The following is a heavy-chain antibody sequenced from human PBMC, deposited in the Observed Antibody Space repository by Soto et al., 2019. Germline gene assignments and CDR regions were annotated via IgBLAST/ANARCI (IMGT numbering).Heavy chain of an antibody. V-gene: IGHV4-31*03. Sequence: PSETLSLTCTVSGGSISSGGYYWSWIRQHPGKGLEWIGYIYYSGSTYYNPSLKSRVTISVDTSKNQFSLKLSSVTAADTAVYYCARGARRVTIFGVVIIGDFDIWGQGTMVTVSS. D-gene: IGHD3-3*01. J-gene: IGHJ3*02. CDR1: GGSISSGGYY. CDR2: IYYSGST. CDR3: ARGARRVTIFGVVIIGDFDI.